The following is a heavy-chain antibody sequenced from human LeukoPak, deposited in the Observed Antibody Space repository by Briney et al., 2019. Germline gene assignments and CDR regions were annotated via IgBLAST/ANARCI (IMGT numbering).Heavy chain of an antibody. J-gene: IGHJ3*02. Sequence: HPGGSLRLSCAASGFTFGSYIMHWVRQAPGKGLEWVAVISYDGGNAYYTKSVKSRFTISRDNSENTLFLQMSSLRGEDTAVYYCARDKGTIWNSQNDPFDIWGQGTMVTVSS. CDR1: GFTFGSYI. V-gene: IGHV3-30*10. D-gene: IGHD1-7*01. CDR3: ARDKGTIWNSQNDPFDI. CDR2: ISYDGGNA.